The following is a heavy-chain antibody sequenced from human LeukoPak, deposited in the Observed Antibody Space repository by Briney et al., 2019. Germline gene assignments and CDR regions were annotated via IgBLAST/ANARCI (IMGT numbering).Heavy chain of an antibody. CDR1: GFTFSSYA. V-gene: IGHV3-23*01. CDR2: ISASGHTT. D-gene: IGHD1-1*01. J-gene: IGHJ5*02. Sequence: GGSLRLSCAASGFTFSSYAMSWVRQAPGEGPEWVPGISASGHTTYYVDSVKGRFSISRDNAKNTLYLQMNTLRADDTAVYYCAKASIPVAGLLVGNCWFDPWGRGTLVTVSP. CDR3: AKASIPVAGLLVGNCWFDP.